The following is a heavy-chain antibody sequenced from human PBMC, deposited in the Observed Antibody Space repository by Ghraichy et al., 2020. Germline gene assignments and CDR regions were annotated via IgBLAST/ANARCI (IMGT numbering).Heavy chain of an antibody. J-gene: IGHJ6*03. CDR3: AREGYHYYMDV. Sequence: ASVKVSCKASDYTFSSYTISWVRQAPGQGLEWMGWISAYNGNTNYAQKLQGRVTMTTDTSTSTAYMELRSLASDDTAVYYCAREGYHYYMDVWGTGTTVTVSS. CDR1: DYTFSSYT. CDR2: ISAYNGNT. V-gene: IGHV1-18*01.